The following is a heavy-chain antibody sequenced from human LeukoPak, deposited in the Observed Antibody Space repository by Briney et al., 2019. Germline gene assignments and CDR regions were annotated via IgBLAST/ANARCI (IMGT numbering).Heavy chain of an antibody. CDR2: IYYSGST. D-gene: IGHD3-9*01. CDR3: ARVYPGYYDILTGLTGYAFDI. J-gene: IGHJ3*02. Sequence: SETLSLTRTVSGGSISSGGYYWSWIRQHPGKGLEWIGYIYYSGSTYYNPSLKSRVTISVDTSKNQFSLKLSSVTAADTAVYYCARVYPGYYDILTGLTGYAFDIWGQGTMVTVSS. V-gene: IGHV4-31*03. CDR1: GGSISSGGYY.